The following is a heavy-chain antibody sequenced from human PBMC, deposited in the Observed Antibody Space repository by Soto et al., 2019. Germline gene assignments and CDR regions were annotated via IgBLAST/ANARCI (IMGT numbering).Heavy chain of an antibody. CDR3: ARDLRYCSSTSCYNYYYYGMDV. V-gene: IGHV3-33*01. Sequence: LRLSCAASGFTFSSYGMHWVRQAPGKGLEWVAVIWYDGSNKYYADSVKGRFTISRDNSKNTLYLQMNSLRAEDTAVYYCARDLRYCSSTSCYNYYYYGMDVWGQGTTVTVSS. CDR2: IWYDGSNK. CDR1: GFTFSSYG. D-gene: IGHD2-2*02. J-gene: IGHJ6*02.